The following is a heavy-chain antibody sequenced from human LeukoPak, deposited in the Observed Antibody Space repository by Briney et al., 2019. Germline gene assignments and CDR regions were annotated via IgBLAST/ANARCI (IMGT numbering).Heavy chain of an antibody. Sequence: AGSLRLSCAASGFTFSSYWMHWVRQAPGKGLVWVPRINSDGSSTSYADSVKVRFTISRHNAKNTLELQMNSLRAEDTAVYYCARVIRYFDWLPEKGYWFDPWGQGTLVTVSS. CDR2: INSDGSST. CDR3: ARVIRYFDWLPEKGYWFDP. CDR1: GFTFSSYW. D-gene: IGHD3-9*01. J-gene: IGHJ5*02. V-gene: IGHV3-74*01.